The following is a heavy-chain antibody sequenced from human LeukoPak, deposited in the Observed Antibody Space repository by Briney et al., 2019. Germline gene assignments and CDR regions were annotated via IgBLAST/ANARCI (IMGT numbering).Heavy chain of an antibody. D-gene: IGHD6-13*01. CDR3: GRSKYSTSWQYYFDY. CDR2: IYPGDSDT. Sequence: PGESLKISCKGSGYSFTTYWIGWVRPMPGKGLEWMGIIYPGDSDTRYSPSFQGQVTISADKSISTAYLQWSSLKASDTAMYYCGRSKYSTSWQYYFDYWGQGTLVTVSS. CDR1: GYSFTTYW. V-gene: IGHV5-51*01. J-gene: IGHJ4*02.